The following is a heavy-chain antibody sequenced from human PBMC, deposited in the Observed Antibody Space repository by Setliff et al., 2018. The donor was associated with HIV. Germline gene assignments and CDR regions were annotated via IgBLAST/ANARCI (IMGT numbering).Heavy chain of an antibody. J-gene: IGHJ6*02. CDR1: GGTFSTYA. Sequence: AASVKVSCKASGGTFSTYAISWVRQAPGQGLEWMGRINPNSGGTKYAQKFQGRVTMTRDTSTNTAYMELNRLSFDDTAVFYCARDKENYYYGMDVWGQGTAVTVSS. CDR3: ARDKENYYYGMDV. V-gene: IGHV1-2*06. CDR2: INPNSGGT.